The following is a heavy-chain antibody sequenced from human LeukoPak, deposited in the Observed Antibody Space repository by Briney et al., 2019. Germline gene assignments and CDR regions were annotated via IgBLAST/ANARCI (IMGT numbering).Heavy chain of an antibody. J-gene: IGHJ3*02. CDR1: GFTFSTYA. CDR3: AREKEITIFGVVTNDAFDI. Sequence: GGSLRLSCAASGFTFSTYAMHWVRQAPGKGLEYVSAISDNGGSTYYANSVKGRFTISRDNSKNTLYLQMGSLRAEDMAVYYCAREKEITIFGVVTNDAFDIWGQGTMVTVSS. CDR2: ISDNGGST. V-gene: IGHV3-64*01. D-gene: IGHD3-3*01.